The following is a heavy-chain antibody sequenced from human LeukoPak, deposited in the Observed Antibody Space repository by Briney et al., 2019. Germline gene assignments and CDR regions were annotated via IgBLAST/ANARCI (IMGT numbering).Heavy chain of an antibody. J-gene: IGHJ4*02. Sequence: ASVKVSCKASGYIFSDYYMHWVRQAPGQGLEWMGWINPNSGGTNYAQKFQGRVTMTRDTSISTAYMELSRLRSDDTAVYYCARVSRYYDSSGYYYWGQGTLVTSPQ. V-gene: IGHV1-2*02. CDR2: INPNSGGT. CDR1: GYIFSDYY. D-gene: IGHD3-22*01. CDR3: ARVSRYYDSSGYYY.